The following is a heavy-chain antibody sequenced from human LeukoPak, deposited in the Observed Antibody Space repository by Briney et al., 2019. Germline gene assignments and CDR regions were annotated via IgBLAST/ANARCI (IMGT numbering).Heavy chain of an antibody. CDR3: ARDPGVYVGY. D-gene: IGHD6-13*01. V-gene: IGHV4-61*02. CDR2: MNTGGST. J-gene: IGHJ4*02. CDR1: GGSISSTTHF. Sequence: PSETLSLTCTVSGGSISSTTHFWSWIRQPAGKGLEWIGRMNTGGSTNYNPSLKSRVTMSVDTSKNQFSLKLSSVTAADTAVYYCARDPGVYVGYWGQGTLVTVSS.